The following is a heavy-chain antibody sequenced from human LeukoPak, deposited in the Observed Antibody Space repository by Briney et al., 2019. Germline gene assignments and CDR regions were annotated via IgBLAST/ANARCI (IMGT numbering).Heavy chain of an antibody. CDR3: ARDRGWQQFDY. CDR2: IKADGSGK. Sequence: PGGSLRLSCVASGFTFSTSWMTWVRQAPGMGLERVANIKADGSGKYYVDSVRGRFSISRDNAKNSLYLELNNLRAEDTGVYFCARDRGWQQFDYWGQGTLDTVSS. J-gene: IGHJ4*01. CDR1: GFTFSTSW. V-gene: IGHV3-7*01. D-gene: IGHD5-24*01.